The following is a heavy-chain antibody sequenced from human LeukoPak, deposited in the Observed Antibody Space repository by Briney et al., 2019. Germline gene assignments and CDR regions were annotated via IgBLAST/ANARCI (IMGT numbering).Heavy chain of an antibody. CDR3: ARGSGSGWPLDR. Sequence: GGSLRLSCAASGVIVSRNFMSWVRQAPGKGLQWVAIMYAGGTTDYSDSVRGRFHISRDSSNNTLSLQINSLRAEDTAVYYCARGSGSGWPLDRWGQGALVTVS. D-gene: IGHD6-19*01. V-gene: IGHV3-53*01. CDR2: MYAGGTT. J-gene: IGHJ5*02. CDR1: GVIVSRNF.